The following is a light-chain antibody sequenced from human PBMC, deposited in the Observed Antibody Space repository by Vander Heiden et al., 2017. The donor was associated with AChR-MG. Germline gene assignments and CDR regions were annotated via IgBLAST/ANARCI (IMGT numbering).Light chain of an antibody. Sequence: SYELTQPPSVSVSPGQTARITCSGDKLGDKYACWYQQKPGQSPVLVIYQESKRPSGIPERFSGSNSGNTATLTISGTQAMDEADYYCQAWDSSTGVFGGGTKLTGL. J-gene: IGLJ2*01. CDR1: KLGDKY. V-gene: IGLV3-1*01. CDR3: QAWDSSTGV. CDR2: QES.